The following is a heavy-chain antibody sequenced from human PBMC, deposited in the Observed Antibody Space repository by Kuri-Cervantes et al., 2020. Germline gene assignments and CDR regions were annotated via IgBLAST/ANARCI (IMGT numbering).Heavy chain of an antibody. Sequence: GGSLRLSCAASGFTFSSYAMHWVRQAPGQRLEWMGWINAGNGNTKYSQKFQGRVTITRDTSASTAYMELSSLRSEDTAVYYCARELPIGWNYAGYYMDVWGKGTTVTVSS. V-gene: IGHV1-3*01. J-gene: IGHJ6*03. CDR2: INAGNGNT. CDR3: ARELPIGWNYAGYYMDV. CDR1: GFTFSSYA. D-gene: IGHD1-7*01.